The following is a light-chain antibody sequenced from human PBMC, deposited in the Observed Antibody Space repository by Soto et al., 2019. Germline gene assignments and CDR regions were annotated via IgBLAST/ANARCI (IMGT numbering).Light chain of an antibody. V-gene: IGLV3-21*02. J-gene: IGLJ2*01. CDR2: DDS. CDR1: NIRSEG. CDR3: QVWDSSSGHVI. Sequence: SYELAQPPSVSVAPGQAARITCGGDNIRSEGVHWYQQKPGQAPVLVVYDDSDRPSGIPERFSGSNSGNTATLTISRVEAGDEADYYCQVWDSSSGHVIFGGGTQLTVL.